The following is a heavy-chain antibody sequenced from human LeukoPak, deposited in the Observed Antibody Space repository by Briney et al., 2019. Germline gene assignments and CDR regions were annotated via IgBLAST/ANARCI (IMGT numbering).Heavy chain of an antibody. Sequence: ESLKISCKASGYSFSTYWIAWVRQMPGKGLEWMGIIFPGDSDTRYSPSFQGQVTISADKFINTAYLQWRSLKASDTAMYYCARSGVPGAMTWFDPWGQGTLVTVSS. V-gene: IGHV5-51*01. CDR3: ARSGVPGAMTWFDP. D-gene: IGHD2-2*01. J-gene: IGHJ5*02. CDR2: IFPGDSDT. CDR1: GYSFSTYW.